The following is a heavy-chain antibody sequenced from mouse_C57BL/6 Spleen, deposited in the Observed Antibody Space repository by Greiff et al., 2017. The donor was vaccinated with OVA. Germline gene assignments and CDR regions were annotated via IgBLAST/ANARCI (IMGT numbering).Heavy chain of an antibody. V-gene: IGHV1-63*01. CDR1: GYTFTNYW. D-gene: IGHD1-1*01. Sequence: QVQLQQSGAELVRPGTSVKMSCKASGYTFTNYWIGWAKQRPGHGLEWIGDIYPGGGYTNYNEKFKGKATLTADKSSSTAYMQFSSLTSEDSASYYCARKTTVVATDWYFDVWGTGTTVTVSS. CDR3: ARKTTVVATDWYFDV. CDR2: IYPGGGYT. J-gene: IGHJ1*03.